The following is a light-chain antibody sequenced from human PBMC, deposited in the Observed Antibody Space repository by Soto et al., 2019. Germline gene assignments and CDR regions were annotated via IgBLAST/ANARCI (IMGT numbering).Light chain of an antibody. CDR2: GAF. V-gene: IGKV3-11*01. Sequence: ELVVTQSPATLSVSPGERVTLSCRTSQDVSSKLAWYQQKRGQAPWLLIYGAFNRATGIPARFSGSGSGTDFTLTISSLEPEDSAIYYCQQRNIWPPVTFGQGTRLEIK. CDR3: QQRNIWPPVT. J-gene: IGKJ5*01. CDR1: QDVSSK.